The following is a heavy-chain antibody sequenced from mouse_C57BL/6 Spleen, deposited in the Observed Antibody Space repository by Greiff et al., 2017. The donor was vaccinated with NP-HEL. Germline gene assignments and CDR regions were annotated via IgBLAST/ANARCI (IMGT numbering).Heavy chain of an antibody. CDR3: ARKGYDYDEGAWFAY. CDR2: IYPGDGDT. J-gene: IGHJ3*01. D-gene: IGHD2-4*01. V-gene: IGHV1-80*01. Sequence: VQLQQSGAELVKPGASVKISCKASGYAFSSYWMNWVKQRPGKGLEWIGQIYPGDGDTNYNGKFKGKATLTADKSSSTAYMQLSSLTSEDSAVYFCARKGYDYDEGAWFAYWGQGTLVTVSA. CDR1: GYAFSSYW.